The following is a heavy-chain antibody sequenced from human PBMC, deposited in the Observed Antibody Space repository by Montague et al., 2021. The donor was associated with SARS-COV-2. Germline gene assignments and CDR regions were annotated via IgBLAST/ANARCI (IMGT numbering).Heavy chain of an antibody. D-gene: IGHD3-22*01. CDR1: GGSISTYS. CDR2: VYYSGSI. J-gene: IGHJ2*01. V-gene: IGHV4-59*13. Sequence: SETLSLTCTVSGGSISTYSWSWIRQPPGKGLEWIGYVYYSGSINXNPSLKSRVTLSIDTSKNQFSLKLSSVTAADTAVYFCARGTRYYYDSTYHFDLWGRGTLVTVSS. CDR3: ARGTRYYYDSTYHFDL.